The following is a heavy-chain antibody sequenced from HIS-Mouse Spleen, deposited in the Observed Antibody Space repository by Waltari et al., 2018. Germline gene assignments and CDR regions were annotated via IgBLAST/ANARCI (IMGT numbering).Heavy chain of an antibody. CDR3: ARASRDLLLPRYFDL. Sequence: QVQLQESGPGLVKPSETLSLTCTVSGGSISSYYWSWIRQPPGKGLEWIGYYSGSTNYTPSLKSRVTISVDTSKNQCSLKLSSVTAADTAVYYCARASRDLLLPRYFDLWGRGTLVTVSS. J-gene: IGHJ2*01. V-gene: IGHV4-59*01. CDR2: YYSGST. CDR1: GGSISSYY.